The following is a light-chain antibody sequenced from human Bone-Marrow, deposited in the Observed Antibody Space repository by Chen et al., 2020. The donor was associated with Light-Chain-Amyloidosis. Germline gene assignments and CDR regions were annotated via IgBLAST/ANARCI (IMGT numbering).Light chain of an antibody. Sequence: QSVLPQPPSASGTPGQRVTSPCSGSSSNIGSNYVIWYQHLPGTAPKLLLYKSNARPSGVPERVSGSKSGSSASLAISGLRSEDEADYYCATWDDSLSGWVFGGGTKLTVL. CDR3: ATWDDSLSGWV. J-gene: IGLJ3*02. CDR1: SSNIGSNY. V-gene: IGLV1-47*01. CDR2: KSN.